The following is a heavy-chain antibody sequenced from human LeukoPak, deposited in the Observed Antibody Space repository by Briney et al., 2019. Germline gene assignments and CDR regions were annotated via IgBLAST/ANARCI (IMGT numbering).Heavy chain of an antibody. CDR1: GGSISSSNW. CDR2: IYYSGST. Sequence: PSETLSLTCAVSGGSISSSNWWSWVRQPPGKGLEWIGYIYYSGSTNYNPSLKSRVTISVDTSKNQFSLKLSSVTAADTAVYYCARLRYYYYGMDVWGQGTTVTVSS. V-gene: IGHV4-4*02. CDR3: ARLRYYYYGMDV. J-gene: IGHJ6*02.